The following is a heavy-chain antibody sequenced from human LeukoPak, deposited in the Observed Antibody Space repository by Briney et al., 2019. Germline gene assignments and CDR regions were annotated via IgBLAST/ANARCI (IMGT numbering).Heavy chain of an antibody. D-gene: IGHD3-10*01. Sequence: PGGSLRLSCAASGFTFSSYSMSWVRQAPGKGLEWVSYISSSSSTIYYADSVKGRFTISRDNAKNSLYLQMNSLRAEDTAVYYCARDQTYYYGSGRYTQGTDFDYWGQGTLVTVSS. CDR1: GFTFSSYS. CDR3: ARDQTYYYGSGRYTQGTDFDY. V-gene: IGHV3-48*01. CDR2: ISSSSSTI. J-gene: IGHJ4*02.